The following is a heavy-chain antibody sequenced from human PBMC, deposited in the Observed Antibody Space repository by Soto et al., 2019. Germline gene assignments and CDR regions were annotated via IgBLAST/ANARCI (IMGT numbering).Heavy chain of an antibody. Sequence: ASVKVSCKASGFTFSHHSVHWVRQAPGQRLEWMGWINSDTCYTKYSQKFQARVTITWDTSAKKAYMELSSLRSDDTAVYYCVRGKEAGVWFDPWGQGTLVTVSS. CDR1: GFTFSHHS. CDR2: INSDTCYT. CDR3: VRGKEAGVWFDP. D-gene: IGHD1-26*01. V-gene: IGHV1-3*04. J-gene: IGHJ5*02.